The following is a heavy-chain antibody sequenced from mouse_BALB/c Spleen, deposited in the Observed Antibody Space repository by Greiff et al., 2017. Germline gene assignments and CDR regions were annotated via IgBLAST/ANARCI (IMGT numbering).Heavy chain of an antibody. CDR1: GFTFSSYA. CDR2: ISSGGST. CDR3: ARRAGTFDY. J-gene: IGHJ2*01. D-gene: IGHD4-1*01. V-gene: IGHV5-6-5*01. Sequence: DVMLVESGGGLVKPGGSLKLSCAASGFTFSSYAMSWVRQTPEKGLEWVASISSGGSTYYPDSVKGRFTISRDNARNILYLQMSSLRSEDTAMYYCARRAGTFDYWGEGTTLTVSS.